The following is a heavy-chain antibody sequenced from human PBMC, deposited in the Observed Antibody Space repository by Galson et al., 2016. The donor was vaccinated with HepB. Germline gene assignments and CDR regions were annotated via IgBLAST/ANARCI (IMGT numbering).Heavy chain of an antibody. CDR3: ARRFGFADVFDI. D-gene: IGHD3-10*01. CDR2: IHHTAGT. J-gene: IGHJ3*02. CDR1: GGSITNGRYF. Sequence: TLSLTCAVSGGSITNGRYFWSWIRQLPGKGLEWIGYIHHTAGTYYKPSLRSRVTISVDTSKNQFSLQVSSVTVADTAVYFCARRFGFADVFDIWGQGTIVTVSS. V-gene: IGHV4-31*11.